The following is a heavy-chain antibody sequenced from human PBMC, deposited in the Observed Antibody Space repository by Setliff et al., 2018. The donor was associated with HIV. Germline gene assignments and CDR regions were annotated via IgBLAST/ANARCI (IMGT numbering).Heavy chain of an antibody. CDR3: ARSITTAGTVFDY. J-gene: IGHJ4*02. CDR1: GYSVSNYSAA. CDR2: TFHRSKWYS. V-gene: IGHV6-1*01. Sequence: SQTLSLTCAISGYSVSNYSAAWNWIRQSPSRGLEWLGRTFHRSKWYSDYAESVRSRITINPDTSKNQLSLQLHSVTPEDTAVYYCARSITTAGTVFDYWGQGTLVTVSS. D-gene: IGHD6-13*01.